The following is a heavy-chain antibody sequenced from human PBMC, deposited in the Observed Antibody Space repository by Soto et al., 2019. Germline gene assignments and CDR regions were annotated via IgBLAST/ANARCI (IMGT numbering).Heavy chain of an antibody. V-gene: IGHV3-66*01. D-gene: IGHD2-15*01. CDR2: IQSGGPT. CDR3: WRDDVRCDVRRCYGVSMVV. Sequence: EVHLVESGGGLVQPGGSLSLSCAASGFTVSSKYLSWVRQAPGNGLEGASLIQSGGPTYYADSVKGRFTTSRDTAENTLRIQRDSLRAEYPAGYCCWRDDVRCDVRRCYGVSMVVWGKGTTVTLSS. CDR1: GFTVSSKY. J-gene: IGHJ6*04.